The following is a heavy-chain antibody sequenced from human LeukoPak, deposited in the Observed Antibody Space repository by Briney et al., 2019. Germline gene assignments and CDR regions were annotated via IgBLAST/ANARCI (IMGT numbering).Heavy chain of an antibody. V-gene: IGHV4-30-2*01. CDR1: GGSISSSSYS. CDR3: ARAVGYDILTGYSPYYFDY. D-gene: IGHD3-9*01. Sequence: SETLSLTCTVSGGSISSSSYSWSWIRQPPGKGLEWIGYIYHSGSTYYNPSLKSRVTITVDRSKNQFSLKLSSVTAADTAVYYCARAVGYDILTGYSPYYFDYWGQGTLVTVSS. J-gene: IGHJ4*02. CDR2: IYHSGST.